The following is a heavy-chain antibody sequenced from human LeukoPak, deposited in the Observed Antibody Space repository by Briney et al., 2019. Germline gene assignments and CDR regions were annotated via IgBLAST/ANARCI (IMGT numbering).Heavy chain of an antibody. Sequence: ASVKVSCKASGYIFTGYYMHWVRQAPGQGLEWMGWINPNSGGTNYAQKFQGRVTMTRDTSISTAYMELSRLRSDDTAVYYCGRERRGSSYGSFDYWGQGTLVTVSS. V-gene: IGHV1-2*02. CDR3: GRERRGSSYGSFDY. J-gene: IGHJ4*02. CDR1: GYIFTGYY. D-gene: IGHD5-18*01. CDR2: INPNSGGT.